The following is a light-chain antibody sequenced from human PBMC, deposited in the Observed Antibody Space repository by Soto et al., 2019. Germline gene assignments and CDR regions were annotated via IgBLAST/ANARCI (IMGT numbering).Light chain of an antibody. CDR3: QQYNSYSYT. CDR2: DAS. Sequence: DIPMTQSPSTLSASVGDRVTITCRASQSISSWLAWYQQKPRKAPKLLIYDASSLESGVPSRFSGSGSGTEFTLTISSLQPDDFATYYCQQYNSYSYTFGQGTKLEIK. J-gene: IGKJ2*01. CDR1: QSISSW. V-gene: IGKV1-5*01.